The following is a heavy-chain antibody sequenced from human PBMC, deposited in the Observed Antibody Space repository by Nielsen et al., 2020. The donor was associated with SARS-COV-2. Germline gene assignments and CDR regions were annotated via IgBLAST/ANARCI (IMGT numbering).Heavy chain of an antibody. D-gene: IGHD5-18*01. CDR1: GFSFSSYG. CDR3: VRKDTSMGFYYYGMDV. J-gene: IGHJ6*02. CDR2: ISKSYTPI. V-gene: IGHV3-48*01. Sequence: GESLKISCTASGFSFSSYGMNWVPQAPGKGLEWVSYISKSYTPIDYADSVKGRFTISRDNARNSLYLQMNGLRAEDTAVYYCVRKDTSMGFYYYGMDVWGRGTTVTVSS.